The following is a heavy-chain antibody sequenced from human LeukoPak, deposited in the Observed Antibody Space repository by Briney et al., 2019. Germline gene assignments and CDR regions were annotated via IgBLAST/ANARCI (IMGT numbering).Heavy chain of an antibody. CDR2: INANSGDT. Sequence: ASVKVSCKASGHTFTGYYMHWVRQAPGQGLEWMGWINANSGDTNYAQKFQGRVTMTRDTSITTAYMELSRLRFDDTAVYYCAIDSYYGDYSGYWGQGTLVTVSS. D-gene: IGHD4-17*01. CDR1: GHTFTGYY. CDR3: AIDSYYGDYSGY. J-gene: IGHJ4*02. V-gene: IGHV1-2*02.